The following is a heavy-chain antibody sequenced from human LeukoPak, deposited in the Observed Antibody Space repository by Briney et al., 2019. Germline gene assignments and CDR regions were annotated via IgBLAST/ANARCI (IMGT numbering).Heavy chain of an antibody. V-gene: IGHV3-30-3*01. CDR3: ARDQGLDY. CDR2: ISYDGSNK. Sequence: GGSLRLSCAASGFTFSSYAMHWVRQAPGKGLEWVAVISYDGSNKYYADSVKGRFTISRDNSKNTLYLQMNSPRAEDTAVYYCARDQGLDYWGQGTLVTVSS. J-gene: IGHJ4*02. CDR1: GFTFSSYA.